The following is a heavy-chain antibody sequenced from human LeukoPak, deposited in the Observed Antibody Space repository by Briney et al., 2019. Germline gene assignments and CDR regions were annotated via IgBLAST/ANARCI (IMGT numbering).Heavy chain of an antibody. CDR3: AKDGPYYYDSSAYYYLDY. CDR1: GFTFSSYG. D-gene: IGHD3-22*01. Sequence: GGSLRLSCAASGFTFSSYGMHWVRQAPGKGLKWVAVISYDGSNKYYADSVKGRFTISRDNSKNTLYLQMNSLRAEDTAVYYCAKDGPYYYDSSAYYYLDYWGQGTLVTVSS. J-gene: IGHJ4*02. CDR2: ISYDGSNK. V-gene: IGHV3-30*18.